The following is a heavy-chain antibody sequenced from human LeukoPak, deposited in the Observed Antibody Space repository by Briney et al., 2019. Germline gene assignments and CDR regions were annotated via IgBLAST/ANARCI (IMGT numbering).Heavy chain of an antibody. CDR1: GFSLSTSGMC. J-gene: IGHJ4*02. V-gene: IGHV2-70*11. CDR3: ARIYGDYEEWGLDY. D-gene: IGHD4-17*01. Sequence: RESGPALVKPTQTLTLTCTFSGFSLSTSGMCVSWIRQPPGKALEWLARIDWDDDKYYTTSLKTRLTISKDTSKNQVALTMTNMDPVDTATYYCARIYGDYEEWGLDYWGQGTLVTVSS. CDR2: IDWDDDK.